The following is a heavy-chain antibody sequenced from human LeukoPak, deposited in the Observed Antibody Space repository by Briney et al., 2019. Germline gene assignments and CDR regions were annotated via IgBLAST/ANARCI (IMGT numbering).Heavy chain of an antibody. CDR3: ARVQSGRFLEWLSHDAFDI. D-gene: IGHD3-3*01. V-gene: IGHV4-59*01. Sequence: SETLSLTCTVSGGSISSYYWSWIRQPPGKGLEWIGYIYYSGSTNYNPSLKSRVTISVDTSKNQFSLKLSSVTAAVTAVYYCARVQSGRFLEWLSHDAFDIWGQGTMVTVSS. CDR1: GGSISSYY. CDR2: IYYSGST. J-gene: IGHJ3*02.